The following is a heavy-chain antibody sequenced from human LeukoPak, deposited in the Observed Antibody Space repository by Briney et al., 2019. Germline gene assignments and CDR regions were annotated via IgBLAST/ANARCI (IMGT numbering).Heavy chain of an antibody. CDR2: IYHSGST. CDR1: GGSISSGGYY. D-gene: IGHD6-13*01. J-gene: IGHJ5*02. CDR3: ARDAGSSSWYVRFDP. Sequence: PSQTLSLTCTVSGGSISSGGYYWSWIRQPPGTGLEWIGYIYHSGSTYYNPSLKSRVTISVDKSKNQFSLKLSSVTAADTAVYYCARDAGSSSWYVRFDPWGQGTLVTVSS. V-gene: IGHV4-30-2*01.